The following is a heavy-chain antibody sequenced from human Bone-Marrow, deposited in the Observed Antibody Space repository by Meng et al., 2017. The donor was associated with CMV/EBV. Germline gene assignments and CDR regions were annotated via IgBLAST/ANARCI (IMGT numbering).Heavy chain of an antibody. D-gene: IGHD6-6*01. Sequence: YGGSFSGYDASWIRQPPGKGLEWIGEINHSGSTNYHPSLKSRVTISVDTSKNQFSLKLSSVTAADTAVYYCARGVRGSSSRVNWFDPWGQGTLVTVSS. V-gene: IGHV4-34*01. CDR1: GGSFSGYD. J-gene: IGHJ5*02. CDR3: ARGVRGSSSRVNWFDP. CDR2: INHSGST.